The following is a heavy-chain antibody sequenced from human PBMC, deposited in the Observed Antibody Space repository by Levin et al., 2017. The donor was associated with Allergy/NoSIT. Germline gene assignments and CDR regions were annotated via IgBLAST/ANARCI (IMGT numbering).Heavy chain of an antibody. CDR2: IGTAGDT. D-gene: IGHD4-23*01. CDR1: GFTFSSYD. J-gene: IGHJ4*02. CDR3: ARREEGGGFDY. Sequence: GESLKISCAASGFTFSSYDMHWVRQATGKGLEWVSAIGTAGDTYYPGSVKGRFTISRENAKNSLYLQMNSLRAGDTAVYYCARREEGGGFDYWGQGTLVTVSS. V-gene: IGHV3-13*01.